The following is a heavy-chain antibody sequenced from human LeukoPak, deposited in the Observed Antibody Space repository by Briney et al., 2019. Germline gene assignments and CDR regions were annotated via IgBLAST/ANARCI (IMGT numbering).Heavy chain of an antibody. D-gene: IGHD4-17*01. CDR1: GFTLSSYW. J-gene: IGHJ5*02. CDR2: IKQDGSEK. V-gene: IGHV3-7*01. CDR3: ARAPGEGWFDP. Sequence: PGGSLRLSCAASGFTLSSYWMIWVRQAPGKGLEWVASIKQDGSEKYYVDSVKGRFTISRDNAKNSLYLQMNSLRAEDTALYYCARAPGEGWFDPWGQGTLVTVSS.